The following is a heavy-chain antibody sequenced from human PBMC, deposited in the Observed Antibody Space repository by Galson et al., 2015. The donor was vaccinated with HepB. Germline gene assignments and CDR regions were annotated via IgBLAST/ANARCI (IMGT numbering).Heavy chain of an antibody. V-gene: IGHV3-74*01. D-gene: IGHD6-13*01. J-gene: IGHJ3*02. CDR3: ARDRVSTWYSFGFDI. Sequence: SLRLSCAASGFTFSNYWMHWVRQAPGKGLVWVSRINSDGRSTTYADSVKGRFTISRDNAKNTLYVQMNSLRAEDTAVYYCARDRVSTWYSFGFDIWGQGTMVTVSS. CDR1: GFTFSNYW. CDR2: INSDGRST.